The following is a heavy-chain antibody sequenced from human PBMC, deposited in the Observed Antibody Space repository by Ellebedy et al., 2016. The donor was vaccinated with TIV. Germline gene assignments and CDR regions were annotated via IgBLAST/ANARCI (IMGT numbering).Heavy chain of an antibody. CDR3: ARLRGSSGSYFDN. D-gene: IGHD1-26*01. CDR2: ISGSGGST. CDR1: GFTFSDYA. Sequence: GESLKISXAASGFTFSDYAMSWVRQAPGKGLEWVSSISGSGGSTYYADSVKGRFTISRDNSKNTLYLQMNSLRAEDTAVFYCARLRGSSGSYFDNWGQGTLVTVSS. V-gene: IGHV3-23*01. J-gene: IGHJ4*02.